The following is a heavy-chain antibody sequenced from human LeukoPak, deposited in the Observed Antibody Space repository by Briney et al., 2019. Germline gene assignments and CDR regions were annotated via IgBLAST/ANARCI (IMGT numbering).Heavy chain of an antibody. CDR1: GYSISSGYY. J-gene: IGHJ6*03. Sequence: SETLSLTCTVSGYSISSGYYWGWIRQPPGQGLEWIGSIYHSGSTNYNPSLKSRVTISVDTSKNQFSLKLSSVTAADTAVYYCARGRGYSYGYGYYYYMDVWGKGTTVTVSS. V-gene: IGHV4-38-2*02. CDR3: ARGRGYSYGYGYYYYMDV. D-gene: IGHD5-18*01. CDR2: IYHSGST.